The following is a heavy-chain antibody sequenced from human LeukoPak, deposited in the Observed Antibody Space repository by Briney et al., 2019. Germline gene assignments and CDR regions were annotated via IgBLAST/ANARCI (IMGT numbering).Heavy chain of an antibody. D-gene: IGHD3-3*01. CDR1: GFTFSSYS. CDR2: IKQDGSEK. J-gene: IGHJ4*02. V-gene: IGHV3-7*01. Sequence: GGSLRLSCAASGFTFSSYSMSWVRQAPGKGPEWVANIKQDGSEKYFVDSVKGRFTIFRDNAKKSLYLQMNSLRAEDTAVYYCARLARDFWSGYPNYFDYWGQGTLVTVSS. CDR3: ARLARDFWSGYPNYFDY.